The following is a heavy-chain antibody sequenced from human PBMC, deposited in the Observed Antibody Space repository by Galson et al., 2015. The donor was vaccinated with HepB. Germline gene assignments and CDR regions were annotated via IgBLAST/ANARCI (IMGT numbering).Heavy chain of an antibody. CDR3: ARAGYKANGGYSHY. V-gene: IGHV3-30-3*01. CDR2: ISYDGSNK. J-gene: IGHJ4*02. D-gene: IGHD3-22*01. Sequence: SLRLSCAASGFTFGSYAMHWVRQAPGKGLEWVAVISYDGSNKNYADSVNGRYTISRDNSKNTLYLQVNSLQADDTAVYYCARAGYKANGGYSHYWGQGTLVNVSS. CDR1: GFTFGSYA.